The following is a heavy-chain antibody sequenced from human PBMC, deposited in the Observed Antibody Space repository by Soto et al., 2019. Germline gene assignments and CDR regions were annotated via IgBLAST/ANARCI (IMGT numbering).Heavy chain of an antibody. V-gene: IGHV5-51*01. D-gene: IGHD7-27*01. CDR2: IYPGDSDT. CDR3: ARQPPWGALQAGMDV. Sequence: GESLKISCQASGYSFTSYWVSWVRQQPGKGLEWMGFIYPGDSDTRYSPSFHGQVTISADKSISTAYLQWRSLEASDTAIYYCARQPPWGALQAGMDVWGPGTTVTVSS. J-gene: IGHJ6*02. CDR1: GYSFTSYW.